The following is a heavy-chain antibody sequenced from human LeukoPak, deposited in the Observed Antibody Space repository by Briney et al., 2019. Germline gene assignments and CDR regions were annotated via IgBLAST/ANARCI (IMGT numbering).Heavy chain of an antibody. Sequence: PSETLSLTCTVSGGSISPYYWSWIRQPPGKGLEWIGEINHSGSTNYNPSLKSRVTISVDTSKNQFSLKLSSVTAADTAVYYCARGPRQYCGGDCYSPPHAFDIWGQGTMVTVSS. CDR2: INHSGST. CDR3: ARGPRQYCGGDCYSPPHAFDI. J-gene: IGHJ3*02. CDR1: GGSISPYY. V-gene: IGHV4-34*01. D-gene: IGHD2-21*02.